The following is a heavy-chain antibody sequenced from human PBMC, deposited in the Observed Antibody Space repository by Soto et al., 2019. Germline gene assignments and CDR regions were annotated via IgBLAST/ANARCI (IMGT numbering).Heavy chain of an antibody. D-gene: IGHD6-19*01. V-gene: IGHV4-39*01. CDR3: ARLGSSGWYQGSYFDY. CDR1: GGSITRNNHF. Sequence: QLQLQESGPGLVKASETLSLTCTVSGGSITRNNHFWGWIRQSPGKGLEWIGSIQYGGTTNYNPSLKSRVIMSAETSKTQFSLMMTSVTAADTAVYYCARLGSSGWYQGSYFDYWGPGTLVTVSS. J-gene: IGHJ4*02. CDR2: IQYGGTT.